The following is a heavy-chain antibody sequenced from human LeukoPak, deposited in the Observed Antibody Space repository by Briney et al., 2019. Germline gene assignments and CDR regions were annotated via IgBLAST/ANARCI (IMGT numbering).Heavy chain of an antibody. CDR2: ISGSGGCT. CDR1: GFTFSSYA. V-gene: IGHV3-23*01. Sequence: GGSLRLSCAASGFTFSSYAMSWVRQAPGKGLEWVSAISGSGGCTYYADSVKGRFTISRDNSKNTLYLQMNSLRAEDTAVYYCVSSAAVLYYYGMDVWGQGTTVTVSS. J-gene: IGHJ6*02. D-gene: IGHD6-13*01. CDR3: VSSAAVLYYYGMDV.